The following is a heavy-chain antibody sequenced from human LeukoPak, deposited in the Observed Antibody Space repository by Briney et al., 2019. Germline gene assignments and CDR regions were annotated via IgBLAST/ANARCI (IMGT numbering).Heavy chain of an antibody. CDR2: IIPIFGTA. J-gene: IGHJ1*01. CDR3: ARGDIVVVPAAIEYCQH. D-gene: IGHD2-2*01. Sequence: ASVKVSCKASGGTFSSYAISWVRQAPGQGLEWMGGIIPIFGTANYAQKFQGRVTITADESTSTAYMELSSLRSEDTAVYYCARGDIVVVPAAIEYCQHWGEGTLVTVSS. V-gene: IGHV1-69*13. CDR1: GGTFSSYA.